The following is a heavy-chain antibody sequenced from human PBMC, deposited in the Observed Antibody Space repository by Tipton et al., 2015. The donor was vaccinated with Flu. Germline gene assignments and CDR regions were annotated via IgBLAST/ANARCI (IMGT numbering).Heavy chain of an antibody. CDR3: ARHPGPYCDITNCYDDY. V-gene: IGHV5-51*01. J-gene: IGHJ4*02. D-gene: IGHD2/OR15-2a*01. CDR2: IHPGDSDT. Sequence: VQLVQSGAEVKKSGESLKISCKGSGYSFTSYWIGWVRQMPGKGLEWMGIIHPGDSDTRYSPSFQGQVTISVDKSISTAYLQWSSLKASDTAMYYCARHPGPYCDITNCYDDYWGQGTLVTVSS. CDR1: GYSFTSYW.